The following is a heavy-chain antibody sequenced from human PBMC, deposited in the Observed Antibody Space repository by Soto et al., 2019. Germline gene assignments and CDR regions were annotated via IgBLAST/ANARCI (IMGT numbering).Heavy chain of an antibody. Sequence: SETLSLTCTVSGGSLSSSSSYWGWIRQPPGKGLEWIGSMSYSGSTYHNPSLKSRVTLSVDTSQSRFSLKLTSMTAADTAVYYCARHRVPSVYDPIPGCFDSWGQGILVTVSS. V-gene: IGHV4-39*01. D-gene: IGHD5-12*01. CDR1: GGSLSSSSSY. CDR2: MSYSGST. CDR3: ARHRVPSVYDPIPGCFDS. J-gene: IGHJ4*02.